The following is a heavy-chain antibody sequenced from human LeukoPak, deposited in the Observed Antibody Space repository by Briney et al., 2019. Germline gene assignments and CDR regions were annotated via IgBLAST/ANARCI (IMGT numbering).Heavy chain of an antibody. D-gene: IGHD2-21*02. J-gene: IGHJ4*02. Sequence: PGGSLRLSCAASGFTFSSYAMSWVRQAPGKGLEWVSAISGSGGSTYYADSVKGRFTISRDNSKNTLYLQMNSLRAEDTAVYYCAKDITGLTASTKIVVVTAIHPNFDYWGQGTLVTVSS. V-gene: IGHV3-23*01. CDR1: GFTFSSYA. CDR2: ISGSGGST. CDR3: AKDITGLTASTKIVVVTAIHPNFDY.